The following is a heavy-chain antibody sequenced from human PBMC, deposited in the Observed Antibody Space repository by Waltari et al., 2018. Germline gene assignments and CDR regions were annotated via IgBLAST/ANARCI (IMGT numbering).Heavy chain of an antibody. V-gene: IGHV3-7*01. CDR2: INQHGSET. J-gene: IGHJ4*02. CDR1: GFTFSSYW. CDR3: ARDSSLRYYFDY. Sequence: EVQLVESGGGLVQPGGSLRLSCAASGFTFSSYWMSWVRQAPGKGLEWVANINQHGSETYYVDSVEGRFTISRDNAKNSLYLQMSSLRVEDTAVYYCARDSSLRYYFDYWGQGTLVTVSS.